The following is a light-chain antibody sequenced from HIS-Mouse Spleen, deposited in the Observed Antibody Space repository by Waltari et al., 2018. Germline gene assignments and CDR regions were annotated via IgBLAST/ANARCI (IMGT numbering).Light chain of an antibody. CDR3: QQYNSYSMYT. V-gene: IGKV1-5*03. Sequence: DIQMTQSPSTLSPSVGDRVTITCRASQSISSRLARYQQKPGKAPKLLIYKASSLESGVPSRFSGSGSGTEFTLTISSLQPDDFATYYCQQYNSYSMYTFGQGTKLEIK. J-gene: IGKJ2*01. CDR2: KAS. CDR1: QSISSR.